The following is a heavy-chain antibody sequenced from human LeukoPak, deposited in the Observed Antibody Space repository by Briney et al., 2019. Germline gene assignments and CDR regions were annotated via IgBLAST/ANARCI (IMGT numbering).Heavy chain of an antibody. CDR1: GGTFSSYA. J-gene: IGHJ6*03. CDR2: INPNSGGT. Sequence: ASVKVSCKASGGTFSSYAISWVRQAPGQGLEWMGWINPNSGGTNYAQKFQGRVTMTRDTSISTAYMELSRLRSDDTAVYYCARFSAPDYYYYMDVWGKGTTVTVSS. V-gene: IGHV1-2*02. CDR3: ARFSAPDYYYYMDV.